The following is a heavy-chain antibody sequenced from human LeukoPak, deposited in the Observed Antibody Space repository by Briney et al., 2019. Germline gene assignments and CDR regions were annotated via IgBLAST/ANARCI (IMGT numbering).Heavy chain of an antibody. D-gene: IGHD5-18*01. J-gene: IGHJ4*02. CDR2: IYYSGST. CDR1: GGSISSSSYY. V-gene: IGHV4-39*07. Sequence: SETLSLTCTVSGGSISSSSYYWGWIRQPPGKGLEWIGSIYYSGSTYYNPSLESRVTISVDTSKNQFSLKLSSVTAADTAVYYCARDLEDTAMVAYFDYWGQGTLVTVSS. CDR3: ARDLEDTAMVAYFDY.